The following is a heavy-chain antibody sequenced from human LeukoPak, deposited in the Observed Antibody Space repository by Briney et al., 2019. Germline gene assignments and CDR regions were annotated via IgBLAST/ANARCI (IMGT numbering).Heavy chain of an antibody. Sequence: SETLSLTCTVSGGSISSSSYYWGWIRQPPGKGLEWIGSIYYSGGTYYNPSLKSRVTISVDTSKNQFSLKLSSVTAADTAVYYCASKPTTYYYDSSGSWGQGTLVTVSS. CDR2: IYYSGGT. D-gene: IGHD3-22*01. J-gene: IGHJ5*02. CDR3: ASKPTTYYYDSSGS. CDR1: GGSISSSSYY. V-gene: IGHV4-39*07.